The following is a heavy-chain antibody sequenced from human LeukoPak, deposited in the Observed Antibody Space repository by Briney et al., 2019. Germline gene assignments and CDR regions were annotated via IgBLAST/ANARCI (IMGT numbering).Heavy chain of an antibody. CDR2: IKEDGSQI. CDR1: GFRLRQLL. Sequence: GSLEIFFGGTGFRLRQLLMKWVPQAPGKGLEWVANIKEDGSQIYYVDSVKGRFTISRDNAKNSVYLQMNSLRAEDTAVYYCAGSSGWLFDYWGQGTLVAVSS. D-gene: IGHD6-19*01. J-gene: IGHJ4*02. CDR3: AGSSGWLFDY. V-gene: IGHV3-7*01.